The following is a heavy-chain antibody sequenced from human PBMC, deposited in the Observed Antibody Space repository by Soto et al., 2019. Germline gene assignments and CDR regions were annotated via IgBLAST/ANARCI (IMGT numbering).Heavy chain of an antibody. V-gene: IGHV3-30-3*01. CDR2: ISYDGSNK. J-gene: IGHJ6*02. CDR3: ARDFGGYSYGRPDYYGMDV. D-gene: IGHD5-18*01. Sequence: GGSLRLSCAASGFTFSSYAMHWVRQAPGKGLEWVAVISYDGSNKYYADSVKGRFTISRDNSKNTLYLQMNSPRAEDTAVYYCARDFGGYSYGRPDYYGMDVWGQGTTVTVSS. CDR1: GFTFSSYA.